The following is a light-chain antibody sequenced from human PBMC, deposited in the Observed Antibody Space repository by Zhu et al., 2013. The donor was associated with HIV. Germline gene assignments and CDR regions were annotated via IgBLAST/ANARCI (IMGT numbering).Light chain of an antibody. Sequence: EIVLTQSPATLSLSPGEGATLSCRASQNVGTSLAWYQQKPGQAPRLLIYGASNRATAIPDRFGGGGSGTDFTLTISRLEPEDSAVYYCQQYHNSPLTFGGGTKVEIK. CDR3: QQYHNSPLT. J-gene: IGKJ4*01. V-gene: IGKV3-20*01. CDR1: QNVGTS. CDR2: GAS.